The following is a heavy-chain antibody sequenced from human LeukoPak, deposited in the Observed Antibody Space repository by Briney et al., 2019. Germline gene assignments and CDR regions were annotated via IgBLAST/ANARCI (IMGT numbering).Heavy chain of an antibody. Sequence: GGSLRLSCAASGFTFSSYSMNWVRQAPGKGLEWVSSISSSSSYIYYADSVKGRFTISRDNAKNSLYLQMNSLRAEDTAVYYCARHCSNTSCYFNYYGMDVWGQGTTVTVSS. V-gene: IGHV3-21*01. CDR2: ISSSSSYI. J-gene: IGHJ6*02. CDR1: GFTFSSYS. CDR3: ARHCSNTSCYFNYYGMDV. D-gene: IGHD2-2*01.